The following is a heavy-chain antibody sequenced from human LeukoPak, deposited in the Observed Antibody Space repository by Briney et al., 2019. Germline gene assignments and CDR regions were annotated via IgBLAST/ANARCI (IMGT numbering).Heavy chain of an antibody. V-gene: IGHV3-21*01. Sequence: GGSLRLSCAASGFTFSSYSMNWVRQAPGKGLEWVSSISSSSSYIYCADSVKGRFTISRDNAKNSLYLQMNSLRAEDTAVYYCARGGAAAGTPPTGYWGQGTLVTVSS. CDR3: ARGGAAAGTPPTGY. J-gene: IGHJ4*02. CDR1: GFTFSSYS. CDR2: ISSSSSYI. D-gene: IGHD6-13*01.